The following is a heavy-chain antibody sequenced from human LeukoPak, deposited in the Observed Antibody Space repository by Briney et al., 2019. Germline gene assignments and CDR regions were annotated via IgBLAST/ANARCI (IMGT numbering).Heavy chain of an antibody. CDR2: IWYDGSNK. Sequence: GESLKISCAASGFTFSSYGMHWVRQAPGKGLEWVAVIWYDGSNKYYADSVKGRFTISRDNSKNTLYLQMNSQRAEDTAVYYCAKGGDYYDSSGYKGYFQHWGQGTLVTVSS. CDR3: AKGGDYYDSSGYKGYFQH. D-gene: IGHD3-22*01. J-gene: IGHJ1*01. CDR1: GFTFSSYG. V-gene: IGHV3-33*06.